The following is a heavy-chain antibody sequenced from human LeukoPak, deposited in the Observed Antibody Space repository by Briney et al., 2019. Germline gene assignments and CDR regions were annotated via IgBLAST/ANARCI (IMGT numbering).Heavy chain of an antibody. CDR3: ARAVAGTMWHFDY. Sequence: SETLSLTCAVYGGSFSGYYWSWIRQPPGKGLEWIGEINHSGSTNYNPSLKSRVTISVDTSKNQFSLKLSSVTAADTAVYYCARAVAGTMWHFDYWGQGTLVTVSS. J-gene: IGHJ4*02. CDR1: GGSFSGYY. V-gene: IGHV4-34*01. D-gene: IGHD6-19*01. CDR2: INHSGST.